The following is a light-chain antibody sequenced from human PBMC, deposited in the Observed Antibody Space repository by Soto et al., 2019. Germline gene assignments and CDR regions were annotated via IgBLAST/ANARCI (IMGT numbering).Light chain of an antibody. Sequence: QDVVTQEPSLTVSPGGTVTLTCGSSTGAVTSGHYPYWFQQKPGQAPRTLIYDTSNKHSWTPARFSGSLLGGKAALTLSGAQPEDEAEYYCLLSYSGALVVFGGGTKVTVL. CDR3: LLSYSGALVV. CDR2: DTS. V-gene: IGLV7-46*01. CDR1: TGAVTSGHY. J-gene: IGLJ2*01.